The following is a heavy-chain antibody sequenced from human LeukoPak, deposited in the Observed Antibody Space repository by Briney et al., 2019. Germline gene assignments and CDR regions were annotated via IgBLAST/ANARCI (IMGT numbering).Heavy chain of an antibody. Sequence: GGSLRLSCAASGFTVSSNYMSWVRQAPGKGLEWVSVIYSGGSTYYADSVKGRFTISRDNSKNTLYLQMNSLRAEDTAVYYCARHHLAADGSGSYYKPLGYWGQGTLVTVSS. V-gene: IGHV3-53*01. CDR2: IYSGGST. J-gene: IGHJ4*02. CDR3: ARHHLAADGSGSYYKPLGY. CDR1: GFTVSSNY. D-gene: IGHD3-10*01.